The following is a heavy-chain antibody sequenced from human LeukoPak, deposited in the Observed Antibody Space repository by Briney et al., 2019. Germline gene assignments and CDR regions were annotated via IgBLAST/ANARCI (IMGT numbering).Heavy chain of an antibody. CDR1: GFTLTNYA. D-gene: IGHD4-23*01. V-gene: IGHV3-23*01. J-gene: IGHJ2*01. CDR2: MSGNGDST. Sequence: HSGGSLTLSCAASGFTLTNYAMSWVRQAPGKGPEGVSSMSGNGDSTYYADSVKGSFTISRDNSKNTLYLQMNSLRGDDTAVYYCARFYGGFANHWHFDLWGRGTLVTVSS. CDR3: ARFYGGFANHWHFDL.